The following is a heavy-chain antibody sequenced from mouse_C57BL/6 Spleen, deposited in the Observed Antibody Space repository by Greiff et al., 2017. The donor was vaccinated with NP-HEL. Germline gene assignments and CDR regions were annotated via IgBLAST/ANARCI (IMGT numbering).Heavy chain of an antibody. CDR2: ISDGGSYT. CDR1: GFTFSSYA. V-gene: IGHV5-4*03. D-gene: IGHD2-2*01. CDR3: ARVLWLRYYAMDY. Sequence: EVKLVESGGGLVKPGGSLKLSCAASGFTFSSYAMSWVRQTPEKRLEWVATISDGGSYTYYPDNVKGRFTISRDNAKNNLYLQMSHLKSEDTAMYYCARVLWLRYYAMDYWGQGTSVTVSS. J-gene: IGHJ4*01.